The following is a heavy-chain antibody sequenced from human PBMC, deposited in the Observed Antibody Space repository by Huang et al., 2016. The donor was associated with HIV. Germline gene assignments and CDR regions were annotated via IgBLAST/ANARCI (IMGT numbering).Heavy chain of an antibody. Sequence: QVQLQESGPGLVKPSQTLSLTCTVSGASISSGSYYWTWIRQPAGKGLEWIGQIYTSGSTNYNPSLKSRVTISIDTSKNHFSLRLNSVTAADTAVYYCATWPPGSQMRAFDIWDPGTMITVSS. J-gene: IGHJ3*02. D-gene: IGHD2-15*01. CDR2: IYTSGST. V-gene: IGHV4-61*09. CDR1: GASISSGSYY. CDR3: ATWPPGSQMRAFDI.